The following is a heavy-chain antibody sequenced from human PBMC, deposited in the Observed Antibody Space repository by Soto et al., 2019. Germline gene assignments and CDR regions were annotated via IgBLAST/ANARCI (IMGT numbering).Heavy chain of an antibody. D-gene: IGHD3-3*01. Sequence: GASVKVSCKASGYTFTSYYMHWVRQAPGQGLEWMGIINPSGGSTSYAQKFQGRVTMTRDTSTSTVYMELSSLRSEDTAVYYCARGRVPYDFWSGYYWEFDYWGQGTLVTVSS. V-gene: IGHV1-46*03. CDR2: INPSGGST. CDR1: GYTFTSYY. J-gene: IGHJ4*02. CDR3: ARGRVPYDFWSGYYWEFDY.